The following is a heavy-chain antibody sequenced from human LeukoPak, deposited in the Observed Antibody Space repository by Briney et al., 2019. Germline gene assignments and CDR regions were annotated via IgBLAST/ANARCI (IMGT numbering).Heavy chain of an antibody. Sequence: SETLSLTCTVSGSSISNYYWSWIRQPAGKGLEWIGRIYSSGSTNYNPSLKSRVTMSLDTSKNQFSLKLSSVTAADTAVYYCARAAHSGSLAPFDYWGQGTLVTVSS. J-gene: IGHJ4*02. CDR1: GSSISNYY. V-gene: IGHV4-4*07. D-gene: IGHD1-26*01. CDR3: ARAAHSGSLAPFDY. CDR2: IYSSGST.